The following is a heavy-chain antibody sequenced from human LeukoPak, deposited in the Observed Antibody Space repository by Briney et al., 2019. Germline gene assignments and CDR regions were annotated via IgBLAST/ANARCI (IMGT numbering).Heavy chain of an antibody. CDR2: ISAYNGNT. J-gene: IGHJ5*02. V-gene: IGHV1-18*01. CDR1: GYTFTSYG. Sequence: ASVKVCCKASGYTFTSYGISWVRQAPGQGLEWMGWISAYNGNTNYAQKLQGRVTMTTDTSTSTAYMELRSLRSDDTAVYYCARDPRFLESNWFDPWGQGTLVTVSS. D-gene: IGHD3-3*01. CDR3: ARDPRFLESNWFDP.